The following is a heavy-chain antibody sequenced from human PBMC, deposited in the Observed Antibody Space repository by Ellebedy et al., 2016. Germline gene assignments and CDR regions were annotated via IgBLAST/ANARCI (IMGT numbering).Heavy chain of an antibody. CDR3: TTGRPGNIFDS. D-gene: IGHD2/OR15-2a*01. J-gene: IGHJ4*02. CDR2: SRSKANAYTT. CDR1: GFIFSDNY. Sequence: GESLKIPCAASGFIFSDNYMDWVRQAPGKGLEWVGRSRSKANAYTTDYATSVKGRFTISRDESNNSVYLQMNSLKAEDTAIYFCTTGRPGNIFDSWGQGTLVTVSS. V-gene: IGHV3-72*01.